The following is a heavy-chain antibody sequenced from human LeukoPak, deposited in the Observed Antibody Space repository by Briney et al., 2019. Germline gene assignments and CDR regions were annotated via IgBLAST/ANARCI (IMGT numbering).Heavy chain of an antibody. D-gene: IGHD3-16*01. CDR3: ARGGGLDV. J-gene: IGHJ6*02. CDR2: INHNGNVN. V-gene: IGHV3-7*03. Sequence: SGGSLRLSCAASGFTFSSYAMSWVRKAPGKGLEWVASINHNGNVNYYVDSVKGRFTISRDNAKNSLYLQMSNLRAEDTAVYFCARGGGLDVWGQGATVTVSS. CDR1: GFTFSSYA.